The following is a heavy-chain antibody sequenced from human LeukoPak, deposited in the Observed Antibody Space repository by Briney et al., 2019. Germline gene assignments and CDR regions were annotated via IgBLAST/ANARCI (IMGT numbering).Heavy chain of an antibody. V-gene: IGHV3-30*18. CDR2: ISYDGSNK. Sequence: PGRSLRLSCAASGFTFSSYGMHWVRQAPGKGLEWVAVISYDGSNKYYADSVKGRFTISRDNSKNTLYLQMNSLRAEDTAVYYCAKDQGITMVRGVFDYWGQGTLVTVSS. CDR1: GFTFSSYG. J-gene: IGHJ4*02. D-gene: IGHD3-10*01. CDR3: AKDQGITMVRGVFDY.